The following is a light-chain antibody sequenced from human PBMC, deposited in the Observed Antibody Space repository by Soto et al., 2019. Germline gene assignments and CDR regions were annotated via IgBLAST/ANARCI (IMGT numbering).Light chain of an antibody. V-gene: IGLV2-14*01. CDR2: EVS. CDR1: SSDVGGYNY. J-gene: IGLJ1*01. Sequence: QSIMGHPTSLSGSPGQSITISCTGTSSDVGGYNYVSWYQQHPGKAPKLMIYEVSNRPSGVSNRFSGPKSGNTASLTISGLQAEDEADYYCSSYTSSSIGVFGTGTKITVL. CDR3: SSYTSSSIGV.